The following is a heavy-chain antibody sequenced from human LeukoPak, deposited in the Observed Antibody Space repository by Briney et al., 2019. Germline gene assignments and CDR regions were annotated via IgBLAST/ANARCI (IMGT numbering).Heavy chain of an antibody. J-gene: IGHJ4*02. V-gene: IGHV1-2*06. Sequence: ASVKVSCKASGYTFTGYYIHWVRQAPGQGLEWMGRINPNSGSTNYNPSLKSRVTISVDTSKNQFSLKLSSVTAADTAVYYCASCFESSGWTSFDYWGQGTVVIVSA. CDR3: ASCFESSGWTSFDY. CDR2: INPNSGST. D-gene: IGHD6-19*01. CDR1: GYTFTGYY.